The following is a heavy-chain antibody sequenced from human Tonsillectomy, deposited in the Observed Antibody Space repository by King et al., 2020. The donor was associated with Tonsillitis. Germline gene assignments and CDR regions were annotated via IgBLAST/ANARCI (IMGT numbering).Heavy chain of an antibody. CDR1: GFTFSNAW. CDR2: IKPKTKGGKT. CDR3: TTEGEPWGP. J-gene: IGHJ5*02. D-gene: IGHD3-16*01. V-gene: IGHV3-15*01. Sequence: VQLVESGGGLVKPGGSLRLSCAASGFTFSNAWLRWVRQAPGKGLEWLGRIKPKTKGGKTDYAAPVKGRFTISRDDSRQTVYLPMNSLKTDDTAMYYCTTEGEPWGPWGQGTLVTVSS.